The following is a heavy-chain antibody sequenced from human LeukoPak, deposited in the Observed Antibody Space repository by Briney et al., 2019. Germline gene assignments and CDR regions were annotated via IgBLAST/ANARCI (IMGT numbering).Heavy chain of an antibody. Sequence: GGSLRLSCAASGFTFSSYAMSWVRQAPGKGLEWVSAISGSGGSTYYADSVKGRFTISRDSSKNTLYLQMNSLRAEDTAVYYCAKAGPAYYYDSSGYFDYWGQGTLVTVSS. D-gene: IGHD3-22*01. J-gene: IGHJ4*02. CDR2: ISGSGGST. CDR1: GFTFSSYA. V-gene: IGHV3-23*01. CDR3: AKAGPAYYYDSSGYFDY.